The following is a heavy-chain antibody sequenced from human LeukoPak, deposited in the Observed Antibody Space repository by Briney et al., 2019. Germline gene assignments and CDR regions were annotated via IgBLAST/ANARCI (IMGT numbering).Heavy chain of an antibody. CDR3: AKEGLSGSYYY. D-gene: IGHD1-26*01. J-gene: IGHJ4*02. V-gene: IGHV3-23*01. CDR1: GFTVSSYA. CDR2: ISGSGGST. Sequence: GGSLRLSCAASGFTVSSYAMSWVRQAPGKGREWVSAISGSGGSTYYADSVKGRFTISRDNSKNTLYLQMNSLRAEDTAVYYCAKEGLSGSYYYWGQGTLVTVSS.